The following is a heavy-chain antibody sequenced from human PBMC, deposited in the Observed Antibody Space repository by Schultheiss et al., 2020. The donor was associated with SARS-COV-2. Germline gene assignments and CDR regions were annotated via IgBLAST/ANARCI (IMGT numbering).Heavy chain of an antibody. CDR1: GGSISRYY. J-gene: IGHJ6*02. CDR2: INHSGST. CDR3: AREPVMGYSYGSPRVAGMDV. V-gene: IGHV4-34*01. Sequence: SETLSLTCTLSGGSISRYYWSWIRQPPGKGLEWIGEINHSGSTNYNPSLKSRVTISVDTSKNQFSLKLSSVTAADTAVYYCAREPVMGYSYGSPRVAGMDVWGQGTTVTVSS. D-gene: IGHD5-18*01.